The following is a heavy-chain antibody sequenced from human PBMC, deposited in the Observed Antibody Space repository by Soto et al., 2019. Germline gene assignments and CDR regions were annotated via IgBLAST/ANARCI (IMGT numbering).Heavy chain of an antibody. CDR3: ARRLVVVVAAVYDY. CDR2: IYYSGST. Sequence: SETLSLTCTVSGGSISSSSYYWGWIRQPPGKGLEWIGSIYYSGSTYYNPSLKSRVTISVDTSKNQFSLKLSSVTAADTAVYYCARRLVVVVAAVYDYWGQGTLVT. J-gene: IGHJ4*02. D-gene: IGHD2-15*01. CDR1: GGSISSSSYY. V-gene: IGHV4-39*01.